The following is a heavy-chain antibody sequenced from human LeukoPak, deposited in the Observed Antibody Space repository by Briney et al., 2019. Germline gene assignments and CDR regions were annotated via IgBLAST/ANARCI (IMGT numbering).Heavy chain of an antibody. V-gene: IGHV1-69*04. Sequence: SVKVSCKASGGTFSSYAISWVRQAPGQGLEWMGRIIPILGTANYAQKFQGRVTITADKSTSTAYMELSSLRSEDTAVYYCASFYNWNYARFDPWGQGTLVTVSS. CDR2: IIPILGTA. J-gene: IGHJ5*02. D-gene: IGHD1-7*01. CDR1: GGTFSSYA. CDR3: ASFYNWNYARFDP.